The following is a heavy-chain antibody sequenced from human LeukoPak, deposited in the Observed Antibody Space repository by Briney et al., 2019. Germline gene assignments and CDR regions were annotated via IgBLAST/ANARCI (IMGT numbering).Heavy chain of an antibody. CDR3: ARDPQGWRFDS. J-gene: IGHJ4*02. CDR2: INPNSGAT. CDR1: GYTFTGYY. Sequence: EASVKVSCTASGYTFTGYYIRWVRRATGQPPGWMGWINPNSGATKYAQKFQGRVTMTRDTSISTAYMELSSLRSDDTAVYYCARDPQGWRFDSWGQGTLVTVSS. D-gene: IGHD2-15*01. V-gene: IGHV1-2*02.